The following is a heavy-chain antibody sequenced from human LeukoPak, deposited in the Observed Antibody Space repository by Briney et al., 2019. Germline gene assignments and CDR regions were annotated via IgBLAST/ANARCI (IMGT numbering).Heavy chain of an antibody. CDR3: ARDMVRGVIPGYYFDY. D-gene: IGHD3-10*01. Sequence: GASVKVSCKASGYTFTSYYMHWVRQAPGQGLEWMGIINPSGGSTSYAQKFQGRVTMTRDTSTSTVYMELSSLRSEDTAVYYCARDMVRGVIPGYYFDYWGQGTLVTASS. CDR2: INPSGGST. V-gene: IGHV1-46*01. CDR1: GYTFTSYY. J-gene: IGHJ4*02.